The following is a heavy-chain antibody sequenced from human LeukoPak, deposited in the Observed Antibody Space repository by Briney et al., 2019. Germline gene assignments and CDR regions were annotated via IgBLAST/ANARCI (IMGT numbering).Heavy chain of an antibody. V-gene: IGHV4-4*07. Sequence: SETLSLTCTVSGGSISSYYWSWIRQPAGKGLEWIGRVYTSGSTNYNPSLKSRVTMSVDTSKSQFSLKLSSVTAADTAVYYCASGGYSYGPFDYWGQGTLVTVSS. D-gene: IGHD5-18*01. CDR2: VYTSGST. CDR1: GGSISSYY. J-gene: IGHJ4*02. CDR3: ASGGYSYGPFDY.